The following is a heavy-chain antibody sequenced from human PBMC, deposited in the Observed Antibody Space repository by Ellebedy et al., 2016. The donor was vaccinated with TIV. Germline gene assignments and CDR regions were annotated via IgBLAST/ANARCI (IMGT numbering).Heavy chain of an antibody. CDR1: GFTFSSYG. D-gene: IGHD3-22*01. V-gene: IGHV3-33*03. CDR3: AIYYDRD. CDR2: IWYDGSNK. Sequence: PGGSLRLSCAASGFTFSSYGMHWVRQAPGKGLEWVAVIWYDGSNKYHADSVKGRFTISRDISKNTLYLQMNSLRVEDTAVYYCAIYYDRDWGQGTLVTVSS. J-gene: IGHJ1*01.